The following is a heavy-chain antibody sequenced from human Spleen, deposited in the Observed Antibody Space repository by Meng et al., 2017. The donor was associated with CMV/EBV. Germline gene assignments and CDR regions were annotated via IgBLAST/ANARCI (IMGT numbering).Heavy chain of an antibody. V-gene: IGHV4-61*08. CDR2: IYYSGST. CDR3: ARAPRDYYYYYAMDV. CDR1: GGSVNTAAYY. J-gene: IGHJ6*02. Sequence: SETLSLTCIVSGGSVNTAAYYWSWVRQPPGKELEWIGYIYYSGSTVYMPSLKSRVTISLATSKNQFSLRLSSVTAADTAIYYCARAPRDYYYYYAMDVWGQGTTVTVSS.